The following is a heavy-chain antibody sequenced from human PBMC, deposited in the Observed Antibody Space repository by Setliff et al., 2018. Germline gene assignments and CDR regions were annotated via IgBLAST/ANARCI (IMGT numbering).Heavy chain of an antibody. J-gene: IGHJ6*03. CDR1: GGSISSYY. CDR2: IYIGGSA. D-gene: IGHD6-19*01. Sequence: SETLSLTCTVSGGSISSYYWSWIRQPAGKGLEWIGHIYIGGSANYNPSLKSRVTMSIDTSKNQFSLKLNSVAAADMAVYYCAREQWLDPPGYYYMDVWAKGTTVTVSS. CDR3: AREQWLDPPGYYYMDV. V-gene: IGHV4-4*07.